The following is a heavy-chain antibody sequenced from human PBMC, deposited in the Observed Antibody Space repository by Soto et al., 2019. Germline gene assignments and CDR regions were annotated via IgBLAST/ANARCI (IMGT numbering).Heavy chain of an antibody. CDR3: ARGAWGQQLVCDY. J-gene: IGHJ4*02. CDR2: ISSSSSYT. Sequence: PGGSLRLSCAASGFTFSDYYMSWIRQAPGKGLEWVSYISSSSSYTNYADSVKGRFTISRDNAKNSLYLQMNSLRAEDTAVYYCARGAWGQQLVCDYWGQGTLVTVSS. V-gene: IGHV3-11*05. D-gene: IGHD6-13*01. CDR1: GFTFSDYY.